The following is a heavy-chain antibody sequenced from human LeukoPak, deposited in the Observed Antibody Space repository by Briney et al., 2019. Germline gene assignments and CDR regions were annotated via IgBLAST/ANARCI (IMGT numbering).Heavy chain of an antibody. J-gene: IGHJ3*02. CDR3: ARGGGAGRAFDI. CDR1: GGSITSSSYY. D-gene: IGHD1-26*01. Sequence: PSETLSLTCSVSGGSITSSSYYCAWIRQPPGKGLEWIGSIYYTGGTYYNPSLKSRLTISLATSKNQFSLKLNSVTAADTAVYYCARGGGAGRAFDIWGQGTMVTVSS. CDR2: IYYTGGT. V-gene: IGHV4-39*01.